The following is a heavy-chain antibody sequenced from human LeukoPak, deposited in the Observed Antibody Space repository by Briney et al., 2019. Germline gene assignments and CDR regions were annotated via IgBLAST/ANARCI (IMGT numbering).Heavy chain of an antibody. Sequence: ASVKVSCKASGYTFTGYYMHWVRQAPGQGLGWMGWINPNSGGTNYAQKFQGRVTMTRDTSISTAYMELSRLRSDDTAVYYCARSPYDSSGYYNSPLFDYWGQGTLVTVSS. J-gene: IGHJ4*02. V-gene: IGHV1-2*02. D-gene: IGHD3-22*01. CDR2: INPNSGGT. CDR3: ARSPYDSSGYYNSPLFDY. CDR1: GYTFTGYY.